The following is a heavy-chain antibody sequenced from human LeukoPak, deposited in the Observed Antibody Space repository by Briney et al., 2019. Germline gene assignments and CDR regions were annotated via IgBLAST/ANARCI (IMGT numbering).Heavy chain of an antibody. V-gene: IGHV1-2*02. Sequence: ASMKVSCKASGYTFTGYYMHWVRQAPGQGLEWMGWINPNNGGTKYVQKFQGRVTMTRDTSISTAYMQLSRLRSDDTAVYYCARGYICSGGTCYSRLWFDPWGQGTLVSVSS. J-gene: IGHJ5*02. CDR3: ARGYICSGGTCYSRLWFDP. CDR1: GYTFTGYY. D-gene: IGHD2-15*01. CDR2: INPNNGGT.